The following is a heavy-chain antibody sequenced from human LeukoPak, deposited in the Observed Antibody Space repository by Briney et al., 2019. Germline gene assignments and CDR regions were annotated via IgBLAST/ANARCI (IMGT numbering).Heavy chain of an antibody. J-gene: IGHJ4*02. Sequence: ASVKVSCTASGYTFTSYYMHWVRQAPGQGLEWMGLITPSGGSTSYAQKFQGRVTMTRDTSTSTVYMELSSLRSEDTAVYYCARVGGLYCGGDCYRFDYWGQGTLVTVSS. D-gene: IGHD2-21*02. CDR3: ARVGGLYCGGDCYRFDY. CDR2: ITPSGGST. V-gene: IGHV1-46*01. CDR1: GYTFTSYY.